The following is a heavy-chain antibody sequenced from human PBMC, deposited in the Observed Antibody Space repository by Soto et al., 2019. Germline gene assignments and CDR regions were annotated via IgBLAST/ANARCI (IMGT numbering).Heavy chain of an antibody. Sequence: QVHLVQSGAEVKKPGSSVKVSCKAIGGTFSSYAFSWVRQAPGQGLEWMGGIMPFFGSGNYAQKFQGRVNITADETTSSVYLELSSLRSEDTAVYYCARDNGGYYPHFVYWGQGTLVTVAS. CDR1: GGTFSSYA. V-gene: IGHV1-69*01. CDR2: IMPFFGSG. D-gene: IGHD3-22*01. CDR3: ARDNGGYYPHFVY. J-gene: IGHJ4*02.